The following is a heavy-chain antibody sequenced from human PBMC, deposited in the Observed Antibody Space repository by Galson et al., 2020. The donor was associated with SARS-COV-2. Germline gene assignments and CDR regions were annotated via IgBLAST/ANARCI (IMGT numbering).Heavy chain of an antibody. Sequence: ALRLSCAASGFSFSTNSVNWVRQAPGKGLEWVSYISTRSNYIYYADSVKGRFTISRDKAKNSLLLQMNSLRVEDTAVYYCASGGYTTGWGAFDIWGQGTKVTVSS. CDR3: ASGGYTTGWGAFDI. CDR1: GFSFSTNS. J-gene: IGHJ3*02. CDR2: ISTRSNYI. V-gene: IGHV3-21*01. D-gene: IGHD2-8*02.